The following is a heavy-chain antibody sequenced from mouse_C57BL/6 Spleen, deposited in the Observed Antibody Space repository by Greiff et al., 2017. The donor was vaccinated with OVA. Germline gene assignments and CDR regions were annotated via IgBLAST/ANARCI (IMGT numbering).Heavy chain of an antibody. CDR2: INPNNGGT. V-gene: IGHV1-26*01. CDR1: GYTFTDYY. Sequence: EVQLQQSGPELVKPGASVKISCKASGYTFTDYYMNWVKQSHGKSLEWIGDINPNNGGTSYNQKFKGKATLTVDKSSSTAYMELRSLTSEDSAVYYCARKGRDYDPVDFDVWGTGTTVTVSS. CDR3: ARKGRDYDPVDFDV. J-gene: IGHJ1*03. D-gene: IGHD2-4*01.